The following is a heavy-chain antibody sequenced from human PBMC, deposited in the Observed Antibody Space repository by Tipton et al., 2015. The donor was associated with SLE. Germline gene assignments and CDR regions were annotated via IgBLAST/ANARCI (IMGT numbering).Heavy chain of an antibody. V-gene: IGHV6-1*01. CDR2: TYYRSKWHN. CDR1: GDRVSSDRAA. J-gene: IGHJ5*02. CDR3: ARSNRPGWFDP. Sequence: GLVKPSQTLSLTCTISGDRVSSDRAACHWIRQSPSRGLEWLGRTYYRSKWHNDYAESVKSRITINPDTPKNQFSLKLSSVTTADTAVYYCARSNRPGWFDPWGQGTLVSVSS. D-gene: IGHD1-14*01.